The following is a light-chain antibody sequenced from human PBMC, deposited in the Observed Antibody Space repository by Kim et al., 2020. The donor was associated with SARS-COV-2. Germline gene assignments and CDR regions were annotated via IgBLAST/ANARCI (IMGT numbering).Light chain of an antibody. Sequence: DIQMTQSPSTLSASVGDRVTITCRASQSISSWLAWYQQKPGKAPKLLIYKASSLESGVPSRFSGSGSGTEFTLTISSLQPDDFATYYGHKYNALWTFGEGTTVDIK. V-gene: IGKV1-5*03. J-gene: IGKJ1*01. CDR2: KAS. CDR1: QSISSW. CDR3: HKYNALWT.